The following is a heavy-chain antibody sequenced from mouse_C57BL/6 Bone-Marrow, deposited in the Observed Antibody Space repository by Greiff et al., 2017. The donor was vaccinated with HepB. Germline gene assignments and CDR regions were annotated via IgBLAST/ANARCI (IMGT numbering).Heavy chain of an antibody. D-gene: IGHD1-1*01. CDR2: INNDGSST. CDR1: GFTFSDYY. J-gene: IGHJ1*03. CDR3: ARDPVYGSSHGYFDD. V-gene: IGHV5-16*01. Sequence: EVQVVESEGGLVQPGSSMKLSCTASGFTFSDYYMAWVRQAPEKGLEWVANINNDGSSTYYLDPLKSRFIISRDNAKNTLYLQMSSLKSEDTATYYCARDPVYGSSHGYFDDWGKGTTVTVSS.